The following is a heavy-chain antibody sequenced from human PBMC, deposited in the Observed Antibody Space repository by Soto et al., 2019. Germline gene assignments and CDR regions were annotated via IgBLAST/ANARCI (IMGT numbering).Heavy chain of an antibody. D-gene: IGHD2-15*01. V-gene: IGHV4-59*01. CDR1: GDSLSSYF. CDR3: TTWQGSLKYDN. J-gene: IGHJ4*02. CDR2: VYSTEIT. Sequence: SATQSRTYAVSGDSLSSYFWSWLRQPPGKGLEWIGYVYSTEITNYNPSLKSRVAMSIDTSKNQFSLKVRSVTAADTAVYYCTTWQGSLKYDNWGQGTLVTVSS.